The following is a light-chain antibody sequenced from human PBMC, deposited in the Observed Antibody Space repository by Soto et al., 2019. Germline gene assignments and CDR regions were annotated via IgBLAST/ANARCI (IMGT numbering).Light chain of an antibody. V-gene: IGLV1-40*01. CDR3: QSYASSLSGLV. Sequence: QPVLTQPPSVSGAPGQRVTISCTGSSSNIGAGYDVHWYQQLPGTAPKLLIYGNSNRPSGVPDRFSGSKSGTSASLAITGLQAADEADYYCQSYASSLSGLVFGTGTKLTVL. J-gene: IGLJ1*01. CDR1: SSNIGAGYD. CDR2: GNS.